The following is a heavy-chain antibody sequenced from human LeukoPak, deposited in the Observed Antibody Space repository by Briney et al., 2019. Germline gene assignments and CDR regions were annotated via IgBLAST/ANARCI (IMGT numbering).Heavy chain of an antibody. V-gene: IGHV1-24*01. CDR1: GYTLTELS. D-gene: IGHD6-13*01. J-gene: IGHJ4*02. CDR3: ATAIAAAGTHFDY. Sequence: GASVKVSCKVSGYTLTELSMHWVRQAPGKGLEWMGGFDPEDGETIYAQKFQGRVTMTEDTSTNTAYMELSSLRSEDTAVYYCATAIAAAGTHFDYWGQGTLVTVSS. CDR2: FDPEDGET.